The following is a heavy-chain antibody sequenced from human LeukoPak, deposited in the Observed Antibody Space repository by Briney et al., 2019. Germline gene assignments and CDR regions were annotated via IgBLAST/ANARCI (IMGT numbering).Heavy chain of an antibody. CDR3: ARMSNSWYVDY. CDR1: GGSFSGYY. D-gene: IGHD6-13*01. J-gene: IGHJ4*02. CDR2: INHSGST. Sequence: PSETLSLTCAVYGGSFSGYYWSWIRQPPGKGLEWIGEINHSGSTNYNPSLKSRVTISVDTSKNQFSLKLSSVTAADTAVYYCARMSNSWYVDYWGQGTLVTVSS. V-gene: IGHV4-34*01.